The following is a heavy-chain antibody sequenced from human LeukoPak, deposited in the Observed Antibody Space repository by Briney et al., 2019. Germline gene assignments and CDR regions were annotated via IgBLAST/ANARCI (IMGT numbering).Heavy chain of an antibody. J-gene: IGHJ4*02. Sequence: PGGSLRLSCGASGFTFSNYWMSWVRQAPGKGLEWVSAISGSGDSTYYGDSVKGRFTISRDNSKNTLYLQMSSLRAEDTAVYYCAKTRPLDSSSWSHGDYWGQGTLVTVSS. V-gene: IGHV3-23*01. D-gene: IGHD6-13*01. CDR3: AKTRPLDSSSWSHGDY. CDR2: ISGSGDST. CDR1: GFTFSNYW.